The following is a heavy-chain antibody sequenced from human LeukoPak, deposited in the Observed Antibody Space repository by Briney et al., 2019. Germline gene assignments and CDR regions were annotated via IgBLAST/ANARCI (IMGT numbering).Heavy chain of an antibody. CDR3: ARNNGIDV. CDR1: GFMFSSNW. J-gene: IGHJ6*02. Sequence: GGSLRLSCAASGFMFSSNWMSWVRLAPGKGLEWVANIKEDGTETYYLDSVKGRFTISKDNAKNSLYLQMNSLRAEDTALYHCARNNGIDVWGQGTTVIVSS. V-gene: IGHV3-7*03. CDR2: IKEDGTET.